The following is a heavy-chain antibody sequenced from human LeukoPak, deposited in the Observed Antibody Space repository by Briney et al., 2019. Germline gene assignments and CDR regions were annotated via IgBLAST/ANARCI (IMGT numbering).Heavy chain of an antibody. CDR3: AKDQAYYFSFADY. Sequence: PGGSLRLSCAASGITFNNYGMHWVRQAPGKGLGWVAVIFYDGSTKHYADSVKGRFTISRDNSKNTLYLEMNSLRAEDTAVYYCAKDQAYYFSFADYWGQGTRVTVSS. CDR1: GITFNNYG. V-gene: IGHV3-33*06. CDR2: IFYDGSTK. D-gene: IGHD2/OR15-2a*01. J-gene: IGHJ4*02.